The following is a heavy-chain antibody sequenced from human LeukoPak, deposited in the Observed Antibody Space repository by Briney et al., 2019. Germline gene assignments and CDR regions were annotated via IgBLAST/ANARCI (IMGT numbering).Heavy chain of an antibody. CDR1: GFTLSSYS. CDR3: ARVLLERPGIDSFDI. J-gene: IGHJ3*02. V-gene: IGHV3-48*01. Sequence: GGSLRLSCAASGFTLSSYSMEWVRQAPGEGLEWVSHLISSTSTIYYADSVKGRFTISRDNAKNSLYLQMNSLRAEDTAVYYCARVLLERPGIDSFDIWGRGTMVTVSS. CDR2: LISSTSTI. D-gene: IGHD1-1*01.